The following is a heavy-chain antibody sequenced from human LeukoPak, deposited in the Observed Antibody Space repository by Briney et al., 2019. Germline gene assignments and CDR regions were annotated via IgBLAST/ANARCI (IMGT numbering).Heavy chain of an antibody. D-gene: IGHD3-16*01. CDR1: GGSISTYC. CDR2: IYYSGST. V-gene: IGHV4-39*07. Sequence: ASETLSLTCAVSGGSISTYCWSWIRQPPGKGLEWIGSIYYSGSTYYNPSLKSRVTISVDTSKNQFSLKLSSVTAADTAVYYCARDMLQSYFDYWGQGTLVTVSS. J-gene: IGHJ4*02. CDR3: ARDMLQSYFDY.